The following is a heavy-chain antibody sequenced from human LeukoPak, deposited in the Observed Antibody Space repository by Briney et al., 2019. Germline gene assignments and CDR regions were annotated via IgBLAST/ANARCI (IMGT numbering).Heavy chain of an antibody. D-gene: IGHD6-13*01. CDR2: ISSSSSYI. Sequence: GGSLRLSCAASGFTFSSYSMNWVREAPGKGLEWVSSISSSSSYIYYADSVKGRFTISRDNAKNSLYLQMNSLRAEDTAVYYCARESAAATFDYWGQGTLVTVSS. CDR1: GFTFSSYS. V-gene: IGHV3-21*01. J-gene: IGHJ4*02. CDR3: ARESAAATFDY.